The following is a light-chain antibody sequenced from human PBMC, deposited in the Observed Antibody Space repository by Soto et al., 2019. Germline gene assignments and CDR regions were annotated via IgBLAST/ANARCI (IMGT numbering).Light chain of an antibody. Sequence: IQLTQSPSSLSTSVGDSVTITCRASQSISNFLNWYQHKPGKAPDLLIYAASTLFSGVPSRFRGSGSGTDFTLTSTSLQPEDFATYYCQQSYRAPYTCGQGTKLEIK. CDR2: AAS. J-gene: IGKJ2*01. CDR3: QQSYRAPYT. V-gene: IGKV1-39*01. CDR1: QSISNF.